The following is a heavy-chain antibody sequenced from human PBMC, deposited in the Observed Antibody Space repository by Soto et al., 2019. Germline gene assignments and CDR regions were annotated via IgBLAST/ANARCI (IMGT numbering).Heavy chain of an antibody. Sequence: QVQLVQSGAEVKKPGSSVKVSCKASGGTFSSYAISWVRQAPGQGLEWMGGIIPIFGTAHYAQKFQGRVTIYADNTPSTAYMELSSLRSADTAVYHCARQTTVIAAGDDFDIWCHGTIVTVS. D-gene: IGHD4-17*01. V-gene: IGHV1-69*06. CDR1: GGTFSSYA. J-gene: IGHJ3*02. CDR2: IIPIFGTA. CDR3: ARQTTVIAAGDDFDI.